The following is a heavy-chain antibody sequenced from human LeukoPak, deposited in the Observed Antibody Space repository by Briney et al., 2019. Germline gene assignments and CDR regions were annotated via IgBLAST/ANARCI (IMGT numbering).Heavy chain of an antibody. D-gene: IGHD1-14*01. V-gene: IGHV4-38-2*01. J-gene: IGHJ6*03. CDR3: ARLSRGVTEEDTYYMDV. CDR1: GYSISSGYY. Sequence: PSETLSLTCAVSGYSISSGYYWGWIRQPPGKGLEWIGSIYHSGSTYYNPSLKSRVTISVDTSKNQFSLKLSSVTAEDTAVYYCARLSRGVTEEDTYYMDVWGKGTTVTVSS. CDR2: IYHSGST.